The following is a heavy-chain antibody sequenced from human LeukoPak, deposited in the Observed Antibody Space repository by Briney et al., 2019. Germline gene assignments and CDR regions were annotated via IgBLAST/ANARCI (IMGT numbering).Heavy chain of an antibody. J-gene: IGHJ4*02. CDR3: AKSQVTGWYDFDY. CDR2: IRSDGSDK. D-gene: IGHD6-19*01. Sequence: GGSLRLSCAASGFTFSSYGMNWVHQAPGKGLEWVASIRSDGSDKKYADSVKGQFTISRDNSKSTLNLQMNSLRPEDTAVYYCAKSQVTGWYDFDYWGQGTLVIVSS. CDR1: GFTFSSYG. V-gene: IGHV3-30*02.